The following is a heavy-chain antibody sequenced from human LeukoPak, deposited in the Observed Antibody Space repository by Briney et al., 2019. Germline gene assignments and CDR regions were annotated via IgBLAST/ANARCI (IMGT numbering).Heavy chain of an antibody. D-gene: IGHD5-12*01. J-gene: IGHJ4*02. V-gene: IGHV3-48*03. CDR2: ISRSGSTI. Sequence: GGSPRPSCAASGFTFSSYEMNWVRQAPGKGLEWVSYISRSGSTIYYADSVKGRFTISRDNAKNSLYLQMNSLRVEDTAVYYCASGYDLPYWGQGTLVTVSS. CDR3: ASGYDLPY. CDR1: GFTFSSYE.